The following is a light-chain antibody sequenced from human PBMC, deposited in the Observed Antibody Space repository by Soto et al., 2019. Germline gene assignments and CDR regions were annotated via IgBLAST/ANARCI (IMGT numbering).Light chain of an antibody. J-gene: IGKJ1*01. V-gene: IGKV1-8*01. CDR2: ASS. CDR1: QEISSF. CDR3: QQYYAYPRT. Sequence: AIRVTQSPSSISASTGDTVTITCRASQEISSFLAWYQHRPGKAPYLLLYASSTLQSGVPSRFSGSGSGTDFTLTISDLQSEESATYYCQQYYAYPRTFAQGTKVEIK.